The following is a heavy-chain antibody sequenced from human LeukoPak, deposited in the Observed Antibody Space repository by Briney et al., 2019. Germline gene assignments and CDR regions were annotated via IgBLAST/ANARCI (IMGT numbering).Heavy chain of an antibody. Sequence: ASVKVSCKASGYTFTSYDINWVRQATGQGLEWMGWMNPNSGNTGYAQKFQGRVTMTRNTSMSTAYMELSSLRSEDTAVYYCAVPAAMSYYYYGMDVWGQGTTVTVSS. D-gene: IGHD2-2*01. CDR2: MNPNSGNT. V-gene: IGHV1-8*01. CDR3: AVPAAMSYYYYGMDV. CDR1: GYTFTSYD. J-gene: IGHJ6*02.